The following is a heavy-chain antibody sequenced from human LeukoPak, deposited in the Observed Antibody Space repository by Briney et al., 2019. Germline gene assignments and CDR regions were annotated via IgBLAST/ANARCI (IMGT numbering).Heavy chain of an antibody. J-gene: IGHJ4*02. CDR1: GGTFSSYA. CDR3: AKAPYCGGDCWRLFDY. Sequence: SVKVSCKASGGTFSSYAISWVRQAPGQGLEWMGGIIPIFGTANYAQKFQGRVTITADESTTTAYMELSSLRSEDTAVYYCAKAPYCGGDCWRLFDYWGQGTLVTVSS. V-gene: IGHV1-69*13. CDR2: IIPIFGTA. D-gene: IGHD2-21*02.